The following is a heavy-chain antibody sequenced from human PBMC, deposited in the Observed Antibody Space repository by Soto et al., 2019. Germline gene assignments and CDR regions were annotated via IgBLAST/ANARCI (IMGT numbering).Heavy chain of an antibody. V-gene: IGHV4-31*03. J-gene: IGHJ6*02. D-gene: IGHD2-2*01. CDR3: ARDAYCSSTSCYYYYYGMDV. CDR2: IYYSGST. CDR1: GGSISSGGYY. Sequence: SETLSLTCTVSGGSISSGGYYWSWIRQHTGKGLEWIGYIYYSGSTYYNPSLKSRVTISVDTSKNQFSLKLSSVTAADTAVYYCARDAYCSSTSCYYYYYGMDVWGQGTTVTVSS.